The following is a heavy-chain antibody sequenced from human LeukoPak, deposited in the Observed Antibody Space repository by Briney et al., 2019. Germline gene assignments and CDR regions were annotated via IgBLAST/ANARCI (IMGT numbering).Heavy chain of an antibody. V-gene: IGHV5-51*01. D-gene: IGHD3-3*01. Sequence: GESPKISCKGSGYSFTSYWIGWVRQMPGKGLEWMGIIYPGDSDTRYSPSFQGQVTISADKSISTAYLQWSSLKASDTAMYYCARTPTYYDFWSGSDYWGQGTLVTVSS. CDR2: IYPGDSDT. CDR1: GYSFTSYW. J-gene: IGHJ4*02. CDR3: ARTPTYYDFWSGSDY.